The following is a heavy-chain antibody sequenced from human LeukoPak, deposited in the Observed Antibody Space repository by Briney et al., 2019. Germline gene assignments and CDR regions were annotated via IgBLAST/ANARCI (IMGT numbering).Heavy chain of an antibody. CDR3: AKDRGMITAAMDV. Sequence: PGGSLRLSCVASGFTFSSYWMHWVRQAPGEGLVWVSRINSDGSTTTYADSVKGRFTISRDNAKNTLYLQMNSLRAEDTAVYYCAKDRGMITAAMDVWGKGTTVTVSS. J-gene: IGHJ6*03. V-gene: IGHV3-74*01. CDR2: INSDGSTT. CDR1: GFTFSSYW. D-gene: IGHD3-16*01.